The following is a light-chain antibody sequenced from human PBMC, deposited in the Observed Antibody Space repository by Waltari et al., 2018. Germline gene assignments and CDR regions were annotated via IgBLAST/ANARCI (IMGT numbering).Light chain of an antibody. V-gene: IGLV3-1*01. Sequence: SSELTQPPSVSVSPGQTASLTCSGDYLGEEFACWYQQKSGQSPGLVFYEDTKRPSGIPGRFAGSTSGNTATLTIRGTQALDEADYYCQCWDSKNVVFGGGTKLNVL. J-gene: IGLJ2*01. CDR1: YLGEEF. CDR2: EDT. CDR3: QCWDSKNVV.